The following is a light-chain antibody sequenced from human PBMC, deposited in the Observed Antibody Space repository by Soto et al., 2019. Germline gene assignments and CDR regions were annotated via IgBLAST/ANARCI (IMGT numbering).Light chain of an antibody. V-gene: IGKV3-15*01. CDR3: QQYNCWPET. CDR1: QSVSGN. Sequence: EIVMTQSPVTLSVSPGERATLSCRASQSVSGNLAWYQQKPGQAPRLLIYGVSARATGIPARFSGSGFGTEFTLTISSLQSEDFALYYCQQYNCWPETFGQGTKVEIK. J-gene: IGKJ1*01. CDR2: GVS.